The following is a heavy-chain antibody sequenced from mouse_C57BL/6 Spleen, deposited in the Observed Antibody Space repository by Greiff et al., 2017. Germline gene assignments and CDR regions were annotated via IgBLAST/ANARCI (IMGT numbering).Heavy chain of an antibody. Sequence: QVQLKESGAELAKPGASVKLSCKASGYTFTSYWMHWVKQRPGQGLEWIGYINPSSGYTKYNQKFKDKATLTADKSSSTAYMQLSSLTYEDSAVYDCAMASYDGYYVYAMDYWGQGTSGTVSS. CDR3: AMASYDGYYVYAMDY. J-gene: IGHJ4*01. CDR2: INPSSGYT. V-gene: IGHV1-7*01. D-gene: IGHD2-3*01. CDR1: GYTFTSYW.